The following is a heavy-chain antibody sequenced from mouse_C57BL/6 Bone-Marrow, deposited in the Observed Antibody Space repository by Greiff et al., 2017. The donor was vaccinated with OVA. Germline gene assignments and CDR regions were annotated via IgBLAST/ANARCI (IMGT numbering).Heavy chain of an antibody. CDR1: GYAFSSYW. J-gene: IGHJ3*01. D-gene: IGHD2-1*01. Sequence: VQLQESGAELVKPGASVKISCKASGYAFSSYWMNWVKQRPGKGLEWIGQIYPGDGDTNYNGKFKGKATLTADKSSSTAYMQLSSLTSEDSAVYFCARALYGNWFAYWGQGTLVTVSA. V-gene: IGHV1-80*01. CDR3: ARALYGNWFAY. CDR2: IYPGDGDT.